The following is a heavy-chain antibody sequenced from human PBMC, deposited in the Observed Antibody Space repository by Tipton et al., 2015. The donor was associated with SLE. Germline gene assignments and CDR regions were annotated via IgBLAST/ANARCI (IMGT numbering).Heavy chain of an antibody. CDR2: INRDGSST. CDR3: ARSVDILTAYWFDP. V-gene: IGHV3-74*01. J-gene: IGHJ5*02. D-gene: IGHD3-9*01. Sequence: SLRLSCAASGFTFSDYWMHWVRQAPGKGLVWVSGINRDGSSTRHADSVKGRFTISRDNAKNTLYLHLNSLKAEDTAVYYCARSVDILTAYWFDPWGQGTLVTVSS. CDR1: GFTFSDYW.